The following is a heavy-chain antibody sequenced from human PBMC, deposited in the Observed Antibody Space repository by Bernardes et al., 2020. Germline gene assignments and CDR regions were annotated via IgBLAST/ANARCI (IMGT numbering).Heavy chain of an antibody. Sequence: GGSLRLSCEASGLTVSSNYMIWVRQAPGRGLEWISVIFSSGNTYYADSVKGRFTISRDNSKNTLYLQMNSLRADDTAVYYCASFVPQYSGGWYYFDYWAREPWSPSPQ. CDR3: ASFVPQYSGGWYYFDY. CDR2: IFSSGNT. J-gene: IGHJ4*02. CDR1: GLTVSSNY. D-gene: IGHD6-19*01. V-gene: IGHV3-66*01.